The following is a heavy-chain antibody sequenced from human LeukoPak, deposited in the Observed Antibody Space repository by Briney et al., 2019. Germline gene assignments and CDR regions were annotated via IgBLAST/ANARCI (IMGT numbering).Heavy chain of an antibody. V-gene: IGHV3-66*01. CDR3: AACGDGYNYFDY. CDR1: GLTVSSTY. D-gene: IGHD5-24*01. Sequence: GGSLRLSCAAFGLTVSSTYMSWVRQAPGKGLEWVSVFYSGGATYYADSVRGRFTISRDNSKTSLYLQMHSLRAEDTAVYYCAACGDGYNYFDYWGQGILVTVSS. J-gene: IGHJ4*02. CDR2: FYSGGAT.